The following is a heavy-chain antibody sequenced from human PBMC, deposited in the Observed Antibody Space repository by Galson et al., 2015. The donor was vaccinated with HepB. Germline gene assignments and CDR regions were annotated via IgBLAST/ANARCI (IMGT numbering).Heavy chain of an antibody. D-gene: IGHD5-24*01. V-gene: IGHV4-34*01. CDR2: INHSGST. Sequence: SETLSLTCAVYGGSFSGYYWSWIRQPPGKGLEWIGEINHSGSTNYNPSLKSRVTISVDTSKNQFSLKLSSVTAADTAVYYCARGHEMATILVGGKYYFDYWGQGTLVTVSS. CDR1: GGSFSGYY. J-gene: IGHJ4*02. CDR3: ARGHEMATILVGGKYYFDY.